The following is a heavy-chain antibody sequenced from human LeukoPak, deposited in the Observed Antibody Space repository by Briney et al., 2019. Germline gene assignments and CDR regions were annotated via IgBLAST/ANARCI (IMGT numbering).Heavy chain of an antibody. Sequence: SETLSLTCTVSGGSISSNTYYWAWIRQPPEKGLEWIGSIHYSGTTYYSPSLKSRVTISVDTSKNQFSLKLTSVTAADTAVFYCARLSSGRYVVDGYWGQGTLVTVSS. CDR2: IHYSGTT. CDR1: GGSISSNTYY. V-gene: IGHV4-39*01. CDR3: ARLSSGRYVVDGY. J-gene: IGHJ4*02. D-gene: IGHD1-26*01.